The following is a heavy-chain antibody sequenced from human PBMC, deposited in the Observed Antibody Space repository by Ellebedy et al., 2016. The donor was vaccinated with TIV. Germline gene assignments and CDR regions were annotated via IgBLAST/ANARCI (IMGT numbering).Heavy chain of an antibody. CDR3: ARVFRGWFDP. CDR1: GGTFSSYA. D-gene: IGHD3-3*01. V-gene: IGHV1-69*13. Sequence: SVKVSXXASGGTFSSYAISWVRQAPGQGLEWMGGIIPIFGTANYAQKFQGRVTITADESTSTAYMELSSLRSEDTAVYYCARVFRGWFDPWGQGTLVTVSS. J-gene: IGHJ5*02. CDR2: IIPIFGTA.